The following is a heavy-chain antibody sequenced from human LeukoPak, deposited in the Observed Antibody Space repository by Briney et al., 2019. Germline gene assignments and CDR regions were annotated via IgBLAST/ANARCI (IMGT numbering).Heavy chain of an antibody. CDR3: ARDGHSSGIDY. J-gene: IGHJ4*02. CDR2: INHSGST. D-gene: IGHD6-19*01. Sequence: SETLSLTCAVYGGSFSGYYWSWIRQPPGKGLEWIGEINHSGSTNYNPSLKSRVTVSVDTSKNQFSLKLSSVTAADTAVYYCARDGHSSGIDYWGQGTLVTVSS. V-gene: IGHV4-34*01. CDR1: GGSFSGYY.